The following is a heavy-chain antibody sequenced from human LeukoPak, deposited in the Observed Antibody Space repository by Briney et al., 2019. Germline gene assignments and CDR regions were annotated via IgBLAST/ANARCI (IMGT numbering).Heavy chain of an antibody. J-gene: IGHJ4*02. CDR1: GGSISSTSYY. Sequence: SETLSLTCTVSGGSISSTSYYWGWIRQPPGKGLEWIGEINHSGSTNYNPSLKSRVTISVDTSKNQFSLKLSSVTAADTAVYYCARGQWLVPNYWGQGTLVTVSS. CDR2: INHSGST. D-gene: IGHD6-19*01. CDR3: ARGQWLVPNY. V-gene: IGHV4-39*07.